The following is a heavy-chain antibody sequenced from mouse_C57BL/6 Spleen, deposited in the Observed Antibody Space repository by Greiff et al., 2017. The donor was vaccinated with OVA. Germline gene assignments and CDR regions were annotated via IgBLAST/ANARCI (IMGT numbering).Heavy chain of an antibody. D-gene: IGHD1-1*01. CDR2: ISYDGSN. V-gene: IGHV3-6*01. Sequence: VQLQESGPGLVKPSQSLSLTCSVSGYSITSGYYWNWIRQFPGNKLEWMGYISYDGSNNYNPSLKNRISITRDTSKNQFFMKVNSVTTEDTATYDCARDYGSSYFDYWGQGTTLTVAS. CDR3: ARDYGSSYFDY. J-gene: IGHJ2*01. CDR1: GYSITSGYY.